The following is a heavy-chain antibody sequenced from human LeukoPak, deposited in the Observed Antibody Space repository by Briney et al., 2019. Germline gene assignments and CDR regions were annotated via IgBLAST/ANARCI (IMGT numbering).Heavy chain of an antibody. D-gene: IGHD4-17*01. V-gene: IGHV4-4*09. J-gene: IGHJ5*02. CDR2: IYTSGTT. CDR3: ARQGYRDYWFDP. CDR1: GGSICSYY. Sequence: SETLSLTCTVSGGSICSYYWSWIRQPPGKGLEWIGYIYTSGTTNYNPSLRSRVTISVDTSKKLFSLRLSSVTAADTAVYYCARQGYRDYWFDPWGQGTLVIVSS.